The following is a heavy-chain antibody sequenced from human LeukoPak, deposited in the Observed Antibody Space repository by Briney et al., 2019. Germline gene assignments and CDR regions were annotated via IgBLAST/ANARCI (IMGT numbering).Heavy chain of an antibody. Sequence: SETLSLTCAVYGGSFSGYYWSWIRQPPGKGLEWIGEINHSGSTNYNPSLKSRVTISVDTSKNQFSLKLSSVTAADTAVYYCARDLFPMVVAATGSAFDIWGQGTMVTVSS. D-gene: IGHD2-15*01. J-gene: IGHJ3*02. CDR1: GGSFSGYY. V-gene: IGHV4-34*01. CDR2: INHSGST. CDR3: ARDLFPMVVAATGSAFDI.